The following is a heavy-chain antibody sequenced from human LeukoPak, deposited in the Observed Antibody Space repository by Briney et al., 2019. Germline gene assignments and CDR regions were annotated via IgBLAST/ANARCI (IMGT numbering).Heavy chain of an antibody. Sequence: GGSLRLSCAASGFTFSSYAMSWVRQAPGKGLEWVSAISGSGGSTYYADSVKGRFTISRDNSKNTLYLQMNSLRAEDTAVYYCAGGRYFDWSLSYFQHWGQGTLVTVSS. J-gene: IGHJ1*01. V-gene: IGHV3-23*01. CDR2: ISGSGGST. CDR1: GFTFSSYA. CDR3: AGGRYFDWSLSYFQH. D-gene: IGHD3-9*01.